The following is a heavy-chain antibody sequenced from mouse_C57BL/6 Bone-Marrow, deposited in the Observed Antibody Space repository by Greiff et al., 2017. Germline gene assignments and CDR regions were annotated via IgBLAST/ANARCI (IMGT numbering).Heavy chain of an antibody. D-gene: IGHD2-4*01. J-gene: IGHJ2*01. CDR3: AGCDYYFDD. CDR2: INSDGGST. V-gene: IGHV5-2*01. Sequence: EVHLVESGGGLVQPGESLKLSCESNEYEFPSYDMSWVRKTPEKRLELVAAINSDGGSTYYPDTMERRFLISRDNTKQTLYLQMCSLRSKDTGVCYCAGCDYYFDDWGQGTTLTVAS. CDR1: EYEFPSYD.